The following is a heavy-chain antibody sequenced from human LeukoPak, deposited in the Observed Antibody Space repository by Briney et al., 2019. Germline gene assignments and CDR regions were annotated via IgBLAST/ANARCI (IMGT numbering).Heavy chain of an antibody. CDR3: ARDLASGSYYGGYDAFDI. J-gene: IGHJ3*02. V-gene: IGHV3-21*01. D-gene: IGHD1-26*01. CDR1: GFTFSSYS. Sequence: GSLRLSCAASGFTFSSYSMNWVRQAPGKGLEWVSSISSSSSYIYYADSVKGRFTISRDNAKNSLYLQMNSLRAEDTAVYYCARDLASGSYYGGYDAFDIWGQGTMVTVSS. CDR2: ISSSSSYI.